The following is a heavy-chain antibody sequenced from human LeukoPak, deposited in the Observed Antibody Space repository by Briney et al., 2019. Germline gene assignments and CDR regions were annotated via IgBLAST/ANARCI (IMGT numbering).Heavy chain of an antibody. CDR3: AKGPFFRGTIPTGFDY. CDR1: GFTFSSYA. D-gene: IGHD3-16*01. CDR2: ISGSGGST. J-gene: IGHJ4*02. V-gene: IGHV3-23*01. Sequence: GGSLRLSCAASGFTFSSYAMSWVRQAPGKGLEWVSAISGSGGSTYYADSVKGRFTISRDNSKNTLYLQMNSLRAEDTAVYYCAKGPFFRGTIPTGFDYWGQGTLVTVSS.